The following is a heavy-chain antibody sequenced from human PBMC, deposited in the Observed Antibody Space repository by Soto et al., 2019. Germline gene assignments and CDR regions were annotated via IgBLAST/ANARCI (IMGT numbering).Heavy chain of an antibody. D-gene: IGHD1-7*01. CDR1: GGSFTSNNC. CDR2: IYRTVST. J-gene: IGHJ4*02. V-gene: IGHV4-4*02. CDR3: ASRDPGTSVDY. Sequence: PSETLSLTCAVSGGSFTSNNCWTWVRQPPGQGLEWIGEIYRTVSTNYNPSLKSRVTISLDKSENQFSLKVTSLTAADTAVYYCASRDPGTSVDYWCQ.